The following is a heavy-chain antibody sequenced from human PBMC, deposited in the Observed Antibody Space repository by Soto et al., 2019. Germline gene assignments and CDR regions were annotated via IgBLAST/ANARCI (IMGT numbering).Heavy chain of an antibody. D-gene: IGHD5-12*01. Sequence: QVQLVQSGAEVKKPGSSVKVSGKASGGTFSTYDISWVRQAPGQGLEWMGGIIPFFGTINYAQKFQGRVTITAEESTTTAYMELSSLTSEDTAVYYCATSGQSGSDYEDATMIPDNYWGQGTLVTVSS. J-gene: IGHJ4*02. CDR3: ATSGQSGSDYEDATMIPDNY. CDR1: GGTFSTYD. V-gene: IGHV1-69*01. CDR2: IIPFFGTI.